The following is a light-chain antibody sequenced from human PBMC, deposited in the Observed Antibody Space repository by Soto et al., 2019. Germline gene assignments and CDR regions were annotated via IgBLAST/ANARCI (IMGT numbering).Light chain of an antibody. CDR1: NL. V-gene: IGLV2-14*01. J-gene: IGLJ3*02. CDR2: EVR. Sequence: QSVLTQPASVSGSAGQSITISCSGTNLVSWYQQHPGTAPKLIIYEVRNRPSGISSRFSGSRSGNTASLTISGLQSEDEGDYYCSAYTARSTLVFGGGTKLTVL. CDR3: SAYTARSTLV.